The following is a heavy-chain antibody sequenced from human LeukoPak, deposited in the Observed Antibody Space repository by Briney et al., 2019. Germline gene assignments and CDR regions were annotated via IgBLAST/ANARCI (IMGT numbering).Heavy chain of an antibody. CDR2: IYYSGST. J-gene: IGHJ4*02. CDR3: ARLDYYDSSPPFDY. V-gene: IGHV4-59*08. Sequence: PSETLSLTCTVSGGSISSYYWSWIRQPPGKGLEWIGYIYYSGSTNYNPSLKSRVTISVDTSKNQFSLKLSSVTAADTAVYYCARLDYYDSSPPFDYWGQGTLVTVSS. CDR1: GGSISSYY. D-gene: IGHD3-22*01.